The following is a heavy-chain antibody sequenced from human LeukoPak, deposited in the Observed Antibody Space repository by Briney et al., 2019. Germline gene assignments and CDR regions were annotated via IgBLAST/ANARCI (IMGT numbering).Heavy chain of an antibody. CDR2: IYYSGST. V-gene: IGHV4-39*01. CDR1: GGSSSSGSYY. CDR3: ARRAGRLVAFDY. D-gene: IGHD6-19*01. Sequence: SETLSLTCTVSGGSSSSGSYYWGWIRQPPGTGLEWIGSIYYSGSTYYNPSLKSRVTISVDTSKNQFSLKLSSVTAADTAVYYCARRAGRLVAFDYWGQGTLVTVSS. J-gene: IGHJ4*02.